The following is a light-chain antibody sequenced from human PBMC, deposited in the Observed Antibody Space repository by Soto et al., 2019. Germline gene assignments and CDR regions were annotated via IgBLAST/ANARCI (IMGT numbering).Light chain of an antibody. Sequence: EIVLTQSPGTLSLSPGERDTLSCRATQSVSSSYLAWYQQKPGQAPRLLIYDASSRATGIPDRFSGSGSGTDFTLTISRLEPEDFAVYYCQQYGSSSYTFGQGTKVEIK. CDR3: QQYGSSSYT. CDR1: QSVSSSY. J-gene: IGKJ2*01. V-gene: IGKV3-20*01. CDR2: DAS.